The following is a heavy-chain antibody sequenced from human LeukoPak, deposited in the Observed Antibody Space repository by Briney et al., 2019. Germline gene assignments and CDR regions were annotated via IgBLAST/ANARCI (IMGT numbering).Heavy chain of an antibody. J-gene: IGHJ4*02. D-gene: IGHD3-10*02. CDR3: AKELDTMFFDY. Sequence: GGSLRLSCAASGFTFSSYAMSWVRQAPGKGLEWVSAISGSGGSTYYADSVRGRFTISRDSGRKSVYLQMNSLTTDDTAFYFCAKELDTMFFDYWGQGALVTVSS. V-gene: IGHV3-23*01. CDR1: GFTFSSYA. CDR2: ISGSGGST.